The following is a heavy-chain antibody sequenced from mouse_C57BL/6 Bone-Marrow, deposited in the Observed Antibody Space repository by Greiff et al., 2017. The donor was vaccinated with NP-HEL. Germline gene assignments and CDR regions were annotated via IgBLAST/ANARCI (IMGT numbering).Heavy chain of an antibody. Sequence: EVQLQQSGPELVKPGASVKISCKASGYTFTDYYMNWVKQSHGKSLEWIGDINPNNGGTSYNQKFKGKATLTVDKSSSTAYMELRSLTSEDSAVYYCARDDYEELVDYWGQGTSVTVSS. CDR3: ARDDYEELVDY. CDR1: GYTFTDYY. D-gene: IGHD2-4*01. J-gene: IGHJ4*01. CDR2: INPNNGGT. V-gene: IGHV1-26*01.